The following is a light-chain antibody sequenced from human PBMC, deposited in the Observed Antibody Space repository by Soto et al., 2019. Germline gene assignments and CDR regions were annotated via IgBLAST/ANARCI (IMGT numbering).Light chain of an antibody. CDR3: AAWDDSLSGWV. CDR1: SSNIGSNF. J-gene: IGLJ3*02. CDR2: RNN. V-gene: IGLV1-47*01. Sequence: QSVLTQPPSASGTPGQRVTISCSGSSSNIGSNFVYWYQQFPGTAPKLLIYRNNQRPSGVPDRFSGSKSGTSASLAISGLPSEAEADYYCAAWDDSLSGWVFGGGTKVTAL.